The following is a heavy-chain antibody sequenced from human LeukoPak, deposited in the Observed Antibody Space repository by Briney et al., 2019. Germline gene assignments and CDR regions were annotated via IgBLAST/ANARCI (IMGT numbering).Heavy chain of an antibody. CDR1: GYTFTGYY. Sequence: ASVKVSCKASGYTFTGYYMHWVRQAPGQGLEWMGWINPNSGGTNYAQKFQGRVTMTRDTSISTAYMELSRLRSDDTAVYYCARGPYDYVWGSYRPFDYWGQGTLVTVSS. J-gene: IGHJ4*02. V-gene: IGHV1-2*02. CDR3: ARGPYDYVWGSYRPFDY. D-gene: IGHD3-16*02. CDR2: INPNSGGT.